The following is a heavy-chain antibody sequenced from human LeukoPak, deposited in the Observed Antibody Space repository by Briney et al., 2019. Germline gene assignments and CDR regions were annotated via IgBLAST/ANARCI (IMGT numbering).Heavy chain of an antibody. CDR2: TRYDESNK. D-gene: IGHD3-22*01. CDR1: GFTFYNYG. Sequence: GGSLRLSCAASGFTFYNYGMHWVRQAPGKGLEWVAFTRYDESNKYYADSVQGRFSISRDNSKNTLFLQMNSLRAEDTAVYYCAKDSGREGYDTSGYFQAHFDYWGQGTLVTVSS. CDR3: AKDSGREGYDTSGYFQAHFDY. J-gene: IGHJ4*02. V-gene: IGHV3-30*02.